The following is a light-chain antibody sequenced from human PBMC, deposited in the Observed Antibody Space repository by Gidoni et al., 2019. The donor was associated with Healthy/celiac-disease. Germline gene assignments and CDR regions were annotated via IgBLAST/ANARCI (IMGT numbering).Light chain of an antibody. CDR1: SSDVGGYNH. V-gene: IGLV2-14*01. CDR2: EVS. Sequence: QSALTQPASVSGSPGQSITISCTGTSSDVGGYNHVSWYQQHPGKAPKLMIYEVSNRPSGVPDRFSGSKSGNTASLTISRLQAEDEADYYCSSYTSSSTWVFGGGTKLTVL. CDR3: SSYTSSSTWV. J-gene: IGLJ3*02.